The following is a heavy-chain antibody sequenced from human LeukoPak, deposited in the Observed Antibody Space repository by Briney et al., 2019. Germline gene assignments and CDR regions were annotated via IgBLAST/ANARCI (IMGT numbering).Heavy chain of an antibody. V-gene: IGHV3-33*06. CDR1: GFTSSSYG. CDR2: IWYDGSNK. J-gene: IGHJ4*02. Sequence: PGGSLRLSCAASGFTSSSYGMHWVRQAPGKGLEWVAVIWYDGSNKYYADSVKGRFTISRDNSKNTLYLQMNSLRAEDTAVYYCAKGSSPYYFDYWGQGTLVTVSS. CDR3: AKGSSPYYFDY. D-gene: IGHD1-26*01.